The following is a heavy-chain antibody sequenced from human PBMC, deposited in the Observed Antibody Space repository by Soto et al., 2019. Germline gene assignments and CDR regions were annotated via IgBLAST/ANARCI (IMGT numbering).Heavy chain of an antibody. J-gene: IGHJ6*03. Sequence: GSLRLSCAASGFSFSTYWMSWVRQAPGKRLEWVANMNQDGSEKYYVDSVKGRFTISRDNAKNSLYLQMNSLRAEDTAVYYCAKTSLSSGWSYYYYMDVWGKGATVTVS. CDR2: MNQDGSEK. CDR1: GFSFSTYW. D-gene: IGHD5-18*01. V-gene: IGHV3-7*03. CDR3: AKTSLSSGWSYYYYMDV.